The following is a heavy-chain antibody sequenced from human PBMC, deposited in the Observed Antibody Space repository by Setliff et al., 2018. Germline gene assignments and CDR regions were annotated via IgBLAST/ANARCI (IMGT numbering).Heavy chain of an antibody. CDR2: IIPIFGSA. D-gene: IGHD6-19*01. J-gene: IGHJ4*02. Sequence: SVKVSCKASGGTFNSYAISWVRQAPGQGLEWMGGIIPIFGSANCARKFQGRVTVTADESTSTAYMELSSLRSEDTAVYYCARGSVEYSRGWYYFDYWAQGTLVTV. CDR3: ARGSVEYSRGWYYFDY. CDR1: GGTFNSYA. V-gene: IGHV1-69*13.